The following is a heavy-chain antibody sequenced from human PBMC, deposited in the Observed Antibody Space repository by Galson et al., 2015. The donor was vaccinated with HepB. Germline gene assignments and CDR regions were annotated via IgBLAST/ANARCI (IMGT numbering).Heavy chain of an antibody. CDR2: ISYSGNNK. J-gene: IGHJ4*02. CDR3: AKGRSVTWTGEPEYDF. CDR1: GLTFDKYG. V-gene: IGHV3-30*18. Sequence: SLRLSCAASGLTFDKYGIHWVRRAPGKGLERVAFISYSGNNKHYSGSVKGRFTISRDNSKNTLYLQMSSLTTEDTAIYYCAKGRSVTWTGEPEYDFWGQGTLVTVSS. D-gene: IGHD3/OR15-3a*01.